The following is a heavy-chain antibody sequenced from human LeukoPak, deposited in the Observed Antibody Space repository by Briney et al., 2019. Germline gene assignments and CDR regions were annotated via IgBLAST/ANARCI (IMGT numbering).Heavy chain of an antibody. V-gene: IGHV3-74*01. D-gene: IGHD1-20*01. CDR2: INSDGSAT. CDR1: GFTLSTNC. CDR3: ARGYKWSFDS. J-gene: IGHJ4*02. Sequence: GGSLRLSCVAAGFTLSTNCMHWVRQAPGKGLVWVSRINSDGSATSYADSVMVRFTISRDSAKKTLYLQTNSLRPEDTAVYYCARGYKWSFDSWGQGALVTVSS.